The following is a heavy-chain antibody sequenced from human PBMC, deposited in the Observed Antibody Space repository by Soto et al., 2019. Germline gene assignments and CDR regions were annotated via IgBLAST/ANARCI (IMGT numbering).Heavy chain of an antibody. Sequence: EVQLLESGGGLAQPGGSLILSCAVSGITFTNYAMGWVRQAPGKGLEWVSGISGNVGSTTHYADSVKGRSTISRDTSKTILSLQTNSLRAEDTAVYYCAKHRGFVAGPFDSWGQGTLVIVSS. D-gene: IGHD6-19*01. CDR3: AKHRGFVAGPFDS. V-gene: IGHV3-23*01. CDR2: ISGNVGSTT. J-gene: IGHJ4*02. CDR1: GITFTNYA.